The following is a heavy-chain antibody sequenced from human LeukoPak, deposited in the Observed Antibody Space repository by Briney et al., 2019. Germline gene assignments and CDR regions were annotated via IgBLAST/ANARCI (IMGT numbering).Heavy chain of an antibody. Sequence: GESLKISCKGSGYSFTSYWIGWVRHLPGKGLEWMGIIYPGDSDTRYNPSFQGQVTISADKSISTAYLQWSSLKASDTAMYYCARHASGWYSAPDYWGQGTLVTVSS. J-gene: IGHJ4*02. CDR1: GYSFTSYW. CDR2: IYPGDSDT. CDR3: ARHASGWYSAPDY. D-gene: IGHD6-19*01. V-gene: IGHV5-51*01.